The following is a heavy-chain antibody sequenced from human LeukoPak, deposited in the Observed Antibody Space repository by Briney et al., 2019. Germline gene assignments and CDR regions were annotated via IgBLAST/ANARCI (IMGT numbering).Heavy chain of an antibody. CDR1: GFTFRTYW. CDR3: TRDSQGSGIYSVDY. D-gene: IGHD3-10*01. Sequence: GGSLRLSCAASGFTFRTYWMSWVRQAPGRGLEWVANIKRDGSKICYVDSVKGRFTISRDNDKNSLYLQMNSLRAEDTAVYYCTRDSQGSGIYSVDYWGQGTLVTVSS. V-gene: IGHV3-7*05. J-gene: IGHJ4*02. CDR2: IKRDGSKI.